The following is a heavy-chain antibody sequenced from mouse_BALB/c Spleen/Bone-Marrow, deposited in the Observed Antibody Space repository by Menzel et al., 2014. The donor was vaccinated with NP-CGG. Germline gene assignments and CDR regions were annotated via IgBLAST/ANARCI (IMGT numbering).Heavy chain of an antibody. D-gene: IGHD1-1*01. Sequence: EVMLMESGGGLVQPGGSLKLSCAASGFDFSRYWMSWVRQAPGKGLEWIGEINPDSSTINYTPSLKDKFIISRDNAKNTLYLQMSKVRSEDTALYYCARLNFYGNLFVWGAGTTVTVSS. CDR2: INPDSSTI. CDR1: GFDFSRYW. J-gene: IGHJ1*01. V-gene: IGHV4-1*02. CDR3: ARLNFYGNLFV.